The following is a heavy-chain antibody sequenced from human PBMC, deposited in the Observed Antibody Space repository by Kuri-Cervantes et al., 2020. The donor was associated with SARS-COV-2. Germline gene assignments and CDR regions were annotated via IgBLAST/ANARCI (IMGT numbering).Heavy chain of an antibody. D-gene: IGHD3-3*01. Sequence: SETLSLTCAVSGYSISSGYYWGWIRQPPGKGLEWIGYIYYSGSTYYNPSLKCRVTISVDTSKNQFSLKLSSVTAADTAVYYCAGRDYDSYAFDIRGQGTMVTVSS. CDR3: AGRDYDSYAFDI. CDR1: GYSISSGYY. J-gene: IGHJ3*02. CDR2: IYYSGST. V-gene: IGHV4-30-4*08.